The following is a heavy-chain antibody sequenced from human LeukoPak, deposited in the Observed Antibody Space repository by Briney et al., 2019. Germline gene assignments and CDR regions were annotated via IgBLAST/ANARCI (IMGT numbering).Heavy chain of an antibody. CDR1: GGSIRSSDYY. V-gene: IGHV4-39*01. D-gene: IGHD3-22*01. CDR3: ARHPLYYYDSSGLYFDS. J-gene: IGHJ4*02. CDR2: IYFRGST. Sequence: SETLSLTSTVSGGSIRSSDYYWGWIRQPPGKGLEWIGSIYFRGSTYYNPSLKNRVTISVDTSKNPFSLKLSSVTAADTAAYYCARHPLYYYDSSGLYFDSWGQGILVTVSS.